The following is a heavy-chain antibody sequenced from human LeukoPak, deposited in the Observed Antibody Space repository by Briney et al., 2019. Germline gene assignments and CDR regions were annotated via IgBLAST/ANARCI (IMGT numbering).Heavy chain of an antibody. V-gene: IGHV4-30-2*01. J-gene: IGHJ4*02. Sequence: SQTLSLTCAVSGGSISSGGYSWSWLRQPPGKGLEWIGYIYHTGSTYYNPSLRSRVTISVDRSKNQFSLRLSSVTAADTAVYYCARGESTETSPMDYWGQGTLVTVSS. CDR3: ARGESTETSPMDY. D-gene: IGHD4-17*01. CDR2: IYHTGST. CDR1: GGSISSGGYS.